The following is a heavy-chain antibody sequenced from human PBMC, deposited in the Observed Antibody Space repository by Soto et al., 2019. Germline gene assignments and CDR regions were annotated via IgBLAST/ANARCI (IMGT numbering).Heavy chain of an antibody. Sequence: SETLSLTCAVYGGSFSGYYWSWIRQPPGKGLEWIGEINHSGSTNYNPSLKSRVTISVDTSKNQFSLKLSSVTAADTAVYYCARGYCSGGSCYRARFDIWGQGTMVTVSS. CDR3: ARGYCSGGSCYRARFDI. CDR1: GGSFSGYY. J-gene: IGHJ3*02. D-gene: IGHD2-15*01. CDR2: INHSGST. V-gene: IGHV4-34*01.